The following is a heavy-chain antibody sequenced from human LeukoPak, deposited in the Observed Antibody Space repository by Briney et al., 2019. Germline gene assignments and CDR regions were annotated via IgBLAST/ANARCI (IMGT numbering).Heavy chain of an antibody. D-gene: IGHD3-3*01. CDR3: ARDTYYDFWSGSGGAFDI. CDR1: GFTFSSYG. V-gene: IGHV3-30*19. CDR2: ISYDGSNK. Sequence: GGSLRLSCAASGFTFSSYGMHWVRQAPGKGLEWVAVISYDGSNKYYADSVKGRFTISRDNSKNTLYLQMNGLRAEDTAVYYCARDTYYDFWSGSGGAFDIWGQGTMVTVSS. J-gene: IGHJ3*02.